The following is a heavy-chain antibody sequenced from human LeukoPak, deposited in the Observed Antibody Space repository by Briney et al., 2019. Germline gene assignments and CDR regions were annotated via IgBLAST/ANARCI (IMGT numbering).Heavy chain of an antibody. CDR2: IYYSGST. CDR1: GGSISNNDHY. Sequence: ASETLSLTCTVSGGSISNNDHYWSWIRQPPGKGLEWIGYIYYSGSTFYNPSLKSRITISVDTSKNQFSLRLSSVTAADTAVYYCARVGDPRTYFDYWGQGTLVTVSS. J-gene: IGHJ4*02. CDR3: ARVGDPRTYFDY. V-gene: IGHV4-30-4*08. D-gene: IGHD3/OR15-3a*01.